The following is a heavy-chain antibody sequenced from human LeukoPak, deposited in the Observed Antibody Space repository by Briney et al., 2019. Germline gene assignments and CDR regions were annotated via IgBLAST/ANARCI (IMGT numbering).Heavy chain of an antibody. V-gene: IGHV3-30*02. Sequence: GGSLRLSCAASGFIFSTYGMHWVRQAPGKGLEWVAFIRYDGSNKYYADSVKGRFTISRDNSKNTLYLQMNSLRAEDTAVYYCARDLSGVTGYTYGRGIDYWGQGTLVTVSS. CDR1: GFIFSTYG. CDR2: IRYDGSNK. J-gene: IGHJ4*02. CDR3: ARDLSGVTGYTYGRGIDY. D-gene: IGHD5-18*01.